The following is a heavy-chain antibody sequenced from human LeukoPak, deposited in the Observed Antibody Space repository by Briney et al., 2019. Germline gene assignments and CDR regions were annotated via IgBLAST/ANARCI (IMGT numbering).Heavy chain of an antibody. CDR1: GYTFTSYD. CDR3: ARGHQVVWGSYRYYYYYYMDV. J-gene: IGHJ6*03. CDR2: MNPNSGNT. D-gene: IGHD3-16*02. Sequence: ASVKVSCKASGYTFTSYDINWVRQATGQGLEWMGWMNPNSGNTGYAQKFQGRVTITRNTSISTAYMELSSLRSEDTAVYYCARGHQVVWGSYRYYYYYYMDVWGKGTTVIVSS. V-gene: IGHV1-8*03.